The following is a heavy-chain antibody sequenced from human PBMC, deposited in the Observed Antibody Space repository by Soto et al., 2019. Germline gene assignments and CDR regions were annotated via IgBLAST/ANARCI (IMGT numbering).Heavy chain of an antibody. J-gene: IGHJ4*02. CDR1: GYNFARSS. CDR2: IYPGSSEI. Sequence: EVQLVQSGAEVKKPGESLKISCKASGYNFARSSIGWVRQMPGKGLEWVAIIYPGSSEITYSPSFQGQVTISADMSISTAYLQWSSLKASDTAIYYCAPHYNYWKIWGQGTLVTVSS. D-gene: IGHD3-3*01. V-gene: IGHV5-51*01. CDR3: APHYNYWKI.